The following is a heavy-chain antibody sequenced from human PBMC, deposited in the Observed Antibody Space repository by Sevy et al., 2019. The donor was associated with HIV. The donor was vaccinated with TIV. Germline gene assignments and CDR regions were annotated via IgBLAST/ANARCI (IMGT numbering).Heavy chain of an antibody. V-gene: IGHV3-53*01. CDR3: ARRLSSAWSFEF. CDR1: GFSVSRNH. Sequence: GGSLRLSCAASGFSVSRNHINWVRQAPGKGQEWISVIYSDGTTQYADSVKGRFTISRDTSNNTVYLQVSSLRADDTAVYYCARRLSSAWSFEFWGQGTLVTVSS. CDR2: IYSDGTT. J-gene: IGHJ4*02. D-gene: IGHD6-19*01.